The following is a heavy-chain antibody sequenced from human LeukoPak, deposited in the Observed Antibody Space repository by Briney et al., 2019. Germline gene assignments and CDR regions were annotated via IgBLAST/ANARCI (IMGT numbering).Heavy chain of an antibody. V-gene: IGHV4-4*07. CDR3: ARAAAGTEWYYFDY. Sequence: PSETLSLTCTVCGGSISSYYWSWIRQPAGKGLEWIGRIYTSGSTNYNPSLKSRVTISVDTSKNQFSLKLSSVTAADTAVYYCARAAAGTEWYYFDYWGQGTLVTVSS. CDR1: GGSISSYY. D-gene: IGHD6-13*01. J-gene: IGHJ4*02. CDR2: IYTSGST.